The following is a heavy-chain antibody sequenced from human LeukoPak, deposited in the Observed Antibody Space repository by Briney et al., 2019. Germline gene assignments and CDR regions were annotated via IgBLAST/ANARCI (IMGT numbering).Heavy chain of an antibody. D-gene: IGHD3-16*02. Sequence: SVKVSCKASGFTFTSSAVQWVRQARGQRLEWIGWIVVGSGNTNYAQKFQERVTITRDMSTSTAYMELSSLRSEDTAVYYCARGPEILPYYVWGSYRYYYFDYWGQGTLVTVSS. CDR3: ARGPEILPYYVWGSYRYYYFDY. CDR2: IVVGSGNT. V-gene: IGHV1-58*01. J-gene: IGHJ4*02. CDR1: GFTFTSSA.